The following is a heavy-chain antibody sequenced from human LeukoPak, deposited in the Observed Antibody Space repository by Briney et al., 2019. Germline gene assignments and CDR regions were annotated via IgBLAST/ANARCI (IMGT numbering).Heavy chain of an antibody. V-gene: IGHV4-4*09. CDR2: VHNSGST. CDR3: ARRLLQSSGFGAQNWSDP. CDR1: GGSISSSY. J-gene: IGHJ5*02. D-gene: IGHD3-3*01. Sequence: SETLSLTCTVSGGSISSSYWHWIRQPPGKGLEWIGYVHNSGSTYYNPSLKSRVTISVDTSKNQFSLKLNSVTAADTAVYYCARRLLQSSGFGAQNWSDPWGQGTLVTVSS.